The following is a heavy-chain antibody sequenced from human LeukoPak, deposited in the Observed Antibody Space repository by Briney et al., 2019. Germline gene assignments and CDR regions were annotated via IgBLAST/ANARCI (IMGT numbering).Heavy chain of an antibody. CDR2: IIGSGGST. D-gene: IGHD2-2*01. V-gene: IGHV3-23*01. J-gene: IGHJ4*02. CDR1: GFTFNNYA. Sequence: GGSLRLSCAASGFTFNNYAMTWVRQAPGKGLEWVSTIIGSGGSTDYADSVKGRFTISRDNSKDTLFLQMNGLRAEDTAVYYCARGPSSQFRTDYWGQGTLVTVSS. CDR3: ARGPSSQFRTDY.